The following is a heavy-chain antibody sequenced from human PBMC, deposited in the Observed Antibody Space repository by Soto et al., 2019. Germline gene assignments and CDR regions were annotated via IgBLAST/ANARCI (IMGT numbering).Heavy chain of an antibody. V-gene: IGHV5-51*01. D-gene: IGHD1-26*01. J-gene: IGHJ4*02. Sequence: PXESLKISFKASGYRFSTYWIGWVRRSPGKGPEWMAIIYPGDSDTRENPSFQGQVTISADKSSNTVHLQWRSLKASDTAIYYCARLGGIVDTGTWIQWGQGTPVTVSS. CDR3: ARLGGIVDTGTWIQ. CDR1: GYRFSTYW. CDR2: IYPGDSDT.